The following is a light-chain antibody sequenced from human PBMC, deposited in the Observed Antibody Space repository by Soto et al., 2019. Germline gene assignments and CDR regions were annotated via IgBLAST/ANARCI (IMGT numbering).Light chain of an antibody. CDR2: DAS. CDR3: QHYDNVPLT. V-gene: IGKV1-33*01. Sequence: DIQMTQSPSSLSASVGDRVTITCQARQDISNYLTWYQQKPGKAPKLLIYDASNLETGVPSRFSGSGSATDFTFTISSLQPEDIATYYCQHYDNVPLTFGGGTKVEIK. J-gene: IGKJ4*01. CDR1: QDISNY.